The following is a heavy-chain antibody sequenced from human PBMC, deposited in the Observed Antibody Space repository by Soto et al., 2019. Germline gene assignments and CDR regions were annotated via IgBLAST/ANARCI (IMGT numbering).Heavy chain of an antibody. Sequence: QVQLQESGPGLVKPSETRSLTCTVSGGSVSSGSYYWSWIRQPPGKGLEWIGYIYYSGSTNYNPSLKIRVTISVYTSKNQFSRKLSSVTAADTAVYYCARAGGSGYYLDYWGQGTLVTVSA. CDR3: ARAGGSGYYLDY. D-gene: IGHD3-10*01. CDR2: IYYSGST. J-gene: IGHJ4*02. CDR1: GGSVSSGSYY. V-gene: IGHV4-61*01.